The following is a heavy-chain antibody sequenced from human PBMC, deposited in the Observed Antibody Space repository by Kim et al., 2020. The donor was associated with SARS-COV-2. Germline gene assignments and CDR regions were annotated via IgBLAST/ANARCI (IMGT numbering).Heavy chain of an antibody. D-gene: IGHD2-2*01. V-gene: IGHV3-66*02. J-gene: IGHJ4*02. CDR3: ARDGVPDAGGGY. CDR2: IYSGGST. CDR1: GFTVSNNY. Sequence: GGSLRLSCAASGFTVSNNYMSWVRQAPGKGLEWVSVIYSGGSTYYADSVKGRFTISRDNSKNTLYLQMNSLRAEDTAVYYCARDGVPDAGGGYWGQGTLVTVSS.